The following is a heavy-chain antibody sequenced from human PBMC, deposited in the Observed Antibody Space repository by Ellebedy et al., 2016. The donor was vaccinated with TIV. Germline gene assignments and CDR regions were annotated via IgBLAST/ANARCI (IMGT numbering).Heavy chain of an antibody. V-gene: IGHV3-21*01. CDR3: ARVRTTELLTNWYFDL. CDR1: GFTFNSYS. CDR2: TRRSSRDI. J-gene: IGHJ2*01. D-gene: IGHD2/OR15-2a*01. Sequence: PGGSLRLSCAASGFTFNSYSMNWVRQAPGKGLEWVASTRRSSRDILYADSVKGRFTLSRDDARNSLYLQMNSLRAEDTAVYYCARVRTTELLTNWYFDLWGRGALVTVSS.